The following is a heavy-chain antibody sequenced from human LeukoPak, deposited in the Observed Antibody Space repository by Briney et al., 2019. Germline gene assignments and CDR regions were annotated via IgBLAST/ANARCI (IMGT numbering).Heavy chain of an antibody. CDR3: AKGAVRGGFDI. CDR1: GGSSGNDY. CDR2: IYYGGTT. J-gene: IGHJ4*02. Sequence: SETLSLTCTISGGSSGNDYWSWIRQPPGRGLEWIGYIYYGGTTKNPSLKSRVTISTDTSKNQFSLSLSSVTAADTAVYYCAKGAVRGGFDIWGQGILVTVSS. D-gene: IGHD3-10*01. V-gene: IGHV4-59*01.